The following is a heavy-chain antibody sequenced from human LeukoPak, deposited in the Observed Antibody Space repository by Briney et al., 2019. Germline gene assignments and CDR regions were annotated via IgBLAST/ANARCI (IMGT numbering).Heavy chain of an antibody. CDR1: GGSISSYY. J-gene: IGHJ3*02. CDR3: ARGLLDGYTHPAAFDI. V-gene: IGHV4-59*01. Sequence: SETLSLTCTVSGGSISSYYWSWVRQPPGKGLEWIGYIYYSGSTNYNPSLKSRVTISVDTSKNQFSLKLSSVTAADTAVYYCARGLLDGYTHPAAFDIWGQGTMVTVS. D-gene: IGHD5-24*01. CDR2: IYYSGST.